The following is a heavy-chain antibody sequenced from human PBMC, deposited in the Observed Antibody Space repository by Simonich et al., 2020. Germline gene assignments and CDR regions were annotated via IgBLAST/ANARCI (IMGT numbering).Heavy chain of an antibody. CDR2: ITPNSGGT. D-gene: IGHD7-27*01. CDR3: ARGALTGDYYYMDV. V-gene: IGHV1-2*02. Sequence: QVQLVQSGAEVKKPGASVKVSCKASGYTFTGYYMHWVRQAPGQGLEWKGLITPNSGGTNYAQKFQGRGTMTRDTSISAAYRELSRLRSDDTAVYYCARGALTGDYYYMDVWGKGTTVTVSS. J-gene: IGHJ6*03. CDR1: GYTFTGYY.